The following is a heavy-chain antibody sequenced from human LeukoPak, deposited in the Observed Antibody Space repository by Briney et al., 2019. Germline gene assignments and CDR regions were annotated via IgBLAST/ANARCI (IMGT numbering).Heavy chain of an antibody. CDR2: IIPIFGKA. CDR3: ARTYYYDSSGYYKPYGMDV. V-gene: IGHV1-69*13. CDR1: GCTFSSYA. Sequence: EASVKVSCKSSGCTFSSYAISWVRPAPGQGLEWMGGIIPIFGKANYAQKFQGRVTITADESTSTAYMELSSLRSEDTAVYYCARTYYYDSSGYYKPYGMDVWGQGTTVTVSS. J-gene: IGHJ6*02. D-gene: IGHD3-22*01.